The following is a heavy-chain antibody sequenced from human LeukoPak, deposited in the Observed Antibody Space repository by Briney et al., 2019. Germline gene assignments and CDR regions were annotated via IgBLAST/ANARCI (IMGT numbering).Heavy chain of an antibody. CDR1: GASISSDY. CDR2: IYDSGNT. Sequence: SETLSLTCTVSGASISSDYWSWIRQSPGKGLEWIGYIYDSGNTDYNPSLKSRVSISMNTSKNQFSLNLSSVTAADTAVYYCARDNYNDYDQFDYWGQGTLVTVSS. D-gene: IGHD4-17*01. J-gene: IGHJ4*02. CDR3: ARDNYNDYDQFDY. V-gene: IGHV4-59*12.